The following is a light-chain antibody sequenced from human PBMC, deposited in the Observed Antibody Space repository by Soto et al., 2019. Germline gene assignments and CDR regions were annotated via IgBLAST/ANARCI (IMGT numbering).Light chain of an antibody. CDR2: RND. CDR3: AKWDDSLRVYV. Sequence: QSVLPQPPSASGTPGQRVTISCSTTNSRSGSNYVYWYQQLPGAAPKLLIYRNDQRPSGVPDRFSASKSGTSASLATSGLRSEDEADYFCAKWDDSLRVYVFGSGTKVTVL. CDR1: NSRSGSNY. J-gene: IGLJ1*01. V-gene: IGLV1-47*01.